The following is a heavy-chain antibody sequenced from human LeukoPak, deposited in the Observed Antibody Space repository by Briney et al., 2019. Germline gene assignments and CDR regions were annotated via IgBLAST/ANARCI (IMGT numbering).Heavy chain of an antibody. CDR1: GGSISSGSYY. V-gene: IGHV4-61*02. J-gene: IGHJ5*02. Sequence: SETLSLTCTVSGGSISSGSYYWSWIRQPAGKGLEWIRRIYTSGSTNYNPSLKSRVTISVDTSKYQFSLKLSSVTAADTAVYYCARAEYYYDSSGYRDWFDPWGQGTLVTLSS. CDR3: ARAEYYYDSSGYRDWFDP. D-gene: IGHD3-22*01. CDR2: IYTSGST.